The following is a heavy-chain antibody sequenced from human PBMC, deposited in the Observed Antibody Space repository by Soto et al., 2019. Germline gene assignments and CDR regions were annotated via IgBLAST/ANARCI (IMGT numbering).Heavy chain of an antibody. Sequence: QVQLVESGGGVVQPGRSLRLSCAASGFTFSSYAMHWVRQAPGKGLEWVAVISYDGSNKYYADSVKGRFTISRDNSKNTLYLQMNSLRAEDTAVYYCARDSPLRWGQGTLVTVSS. J-gene: IGHJ4*02. CDR3: ARDSPLR. CDR2: ISYDGSNK. V-gene: IGHV3-30-3*01. CDR1: GFTFSSYA.